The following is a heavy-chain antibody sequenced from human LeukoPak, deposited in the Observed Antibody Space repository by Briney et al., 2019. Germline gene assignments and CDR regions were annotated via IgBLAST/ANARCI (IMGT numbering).Heavy chain of an antibody. J-gene: IGHJ3*02. CDR1: GGSISSGGYY. Sequence: KPSQTLSLTCTVSGGSISSGGYYWSWIRQHPGKGLEWIGYIYYSGSTYYNPSLKSRVTISVDTSKNQFSLKLSSVTAADTAAYYCARVPRTYYYDSSGYSPGAFDIWGQGTMVTVSS. CDR3: ARVPRTYYYDSSGYSPGAFDI. D-gene: IGHD3-22*01. V-gene: IGHV4-31*03. CDR2: IYYSGST.